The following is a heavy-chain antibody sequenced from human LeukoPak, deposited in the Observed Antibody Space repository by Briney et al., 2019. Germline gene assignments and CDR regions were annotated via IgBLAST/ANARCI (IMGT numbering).Heavy chain of an antibody. Sequence: ASVKVSCKASGYTFTGYYMHWVRQAPGQGLEWMGWINPNSGGTNYAQKFQGWVTMTRDTSISTAYMELSRLRSDDTAVYYCARDSHYDRSGYSPSDYWGQGALVTVSS. CDR3: ARDSHYDRSGYSPSDY. CDR2: INPNSGGT. D-gene: IGHD3-22*01. J-gene: IGHJ4*02. CDR1: GYTFTGYY. V-gene: IGHV1-2*04.